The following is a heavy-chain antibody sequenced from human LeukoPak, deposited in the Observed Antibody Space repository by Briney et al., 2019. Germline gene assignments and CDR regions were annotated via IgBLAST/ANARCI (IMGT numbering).Heavy chain of an antibody. Sequence: SVKVSCKASGGTFSSYAISWVRQAPGQGLEWMGGIIPIFGTANYAQKFQGRVTITADESTSTAYMELSSLRSEDAAVYYCTRRWELLGNWFDPWGQGTLVTVSS. CDR2: IIPIFGTA. CDR1: GGTFSSYA. J-gene: IGHJ5*02. V-gene: IGHV1-69*13. CDR3: TRRWELLGNWFDP. D-gene: IGHD1-26*01.